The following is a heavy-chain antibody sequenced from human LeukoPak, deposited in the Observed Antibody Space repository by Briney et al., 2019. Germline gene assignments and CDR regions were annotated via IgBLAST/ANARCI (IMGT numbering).Heavy chain of an antibody. J-gene: IGHJ6*02. CDR2: ISGSGGST. D-gene: IGHD3-9*01. Sequence: GGSLRLSCAASGFTFSSYAMSWVRQAPGPGLEWFSAISGSGGSTYYADSVKGRFTISRDNSKITLYLQMNSLRAEDTAVYYCAKDDYDILTGYYLVSMDVWGQGTTVTISS. CDR1: GFTFSSYA. CDR3: AKDDYDILTGYYLVSMDV. V-gene: IGHV3-23*01.